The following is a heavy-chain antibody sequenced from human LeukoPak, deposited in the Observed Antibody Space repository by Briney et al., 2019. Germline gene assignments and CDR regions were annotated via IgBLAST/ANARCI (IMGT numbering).Heavy chain of an antibody. V-gene: IGHV4-34*01. CDR3: ARGPEDYFGSGSYYMLDY. Sequence: SETLSLTCAVYGGSFNNYYWSWIRQPPGKGLEWIGEINHSGSTNYNPSLKSRVTVSVDTSKNQFSLKLGSVTAADTAVYYCARGPEDYFGSGSYYMLDYWGQGTLVAVSS. CDR1: GGSFNNYY. J-gene: IGHJ4*02. CDR2: INHSGST. D-gene: IGHD3-10*01.